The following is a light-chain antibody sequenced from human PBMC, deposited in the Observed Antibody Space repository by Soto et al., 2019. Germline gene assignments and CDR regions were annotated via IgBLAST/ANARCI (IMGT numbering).Light chain of an antibody. V-gene: IGKV3-20*01. CDR2: GAS. J-gene: IGKJ1*01. CDR1: QSGFSFY. Sequence: ESVFTQSAGTLSLSPGERATLSCRASQSGFSFYLAWFQQKPGQAPRLLIYGASTRATGIPDRFSGSGSGTDFTLTISRLEPEDFAVYYCHQYGNSPWTLGQGTKVDIK. CDR3: HQYGNSPWT.